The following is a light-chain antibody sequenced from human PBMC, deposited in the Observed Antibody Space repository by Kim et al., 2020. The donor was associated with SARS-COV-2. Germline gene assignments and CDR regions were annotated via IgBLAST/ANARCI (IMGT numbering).Light chain of an antibody. CDR2: AAS. CDR1: RTISIY. V-gene: IGKV1-39*01. CDR3: QQSYTAPT. Sequence: DIQMTQSPSSLSASVGDRVTITCRASRTISIYLSWYQQKPGKAPKLLIYAASNLQGGVPSRFSGSGSGTDFTLTITSLQPEDFATYYCQQSYTAPTFGQGTKVDIK. J-gene: IGKJ1*01.